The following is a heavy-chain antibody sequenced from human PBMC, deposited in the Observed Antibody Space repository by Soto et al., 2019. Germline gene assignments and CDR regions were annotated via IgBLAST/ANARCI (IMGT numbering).Heavy chain of an antibody. CDR1: GGSISSSSYY. Sequence: SETLSLTCTVSGGSISSSSYYWGWIRQPPGKGLEWIGSIYYSGSTYYNPSLKSRVTISVDTSKNQFSLKLSSVTAADTAVYYCARHPSYDFWSGYYTGIDYYYYGMDVWGQGTTVTVSS. J-gene: IGHJ6*02. CDR3: ARHPSYDFWSGYYTGIDYYYYGMDV. V-gene: IGHV4-39*01. CDR2: IYYSGST. D-gene: IGHD3-3*01.